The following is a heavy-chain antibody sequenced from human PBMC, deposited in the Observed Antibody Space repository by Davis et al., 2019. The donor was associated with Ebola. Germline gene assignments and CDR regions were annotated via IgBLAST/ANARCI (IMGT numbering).Heavy chain of an antibody. V-gene: IGHV3-30*03. Sequence: GESLKISCAASGFTFSSYGMHWVRQAPGKGLEWVAVISYDGSNKYYADSVKGRFTISRDNSKNTLYLQMNSLRAEDTAVYYCARDVPTYDILTGYFDYWGQGTLVTVSS. CDR3: ARDVPTYDILTGYFDY. J-gene: IGHJ4*02. CDR1: GFTFSSYG. CDR2: ISYDGSNK. D-gene: IGHD3-9*01.